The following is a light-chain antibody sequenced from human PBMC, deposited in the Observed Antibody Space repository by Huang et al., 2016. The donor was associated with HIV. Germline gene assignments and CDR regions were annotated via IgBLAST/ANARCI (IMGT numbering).Light chain of an antibody. J-gene: IGKJ4*01. V-gene: IGKV1-33*01. Sequence: DIQMTQSPSSLSASVGDRVTITCQASQDISNYLNWYQQKPGKVPKLLIYDASNLETGVPSRFSGSGSETEFTFTISSLQPEDIATYYCQRFYNLPLTFGGGTKVGIK. CDR1: QDISNY. CDR2: DAS. CDR3: QRFYNLPLT.